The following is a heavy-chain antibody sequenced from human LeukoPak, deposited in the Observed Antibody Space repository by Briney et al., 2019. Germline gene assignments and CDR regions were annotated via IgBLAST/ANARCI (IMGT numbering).Heavy chain of an antibody. D-gene: IGHD4-17*01. Sequence: GRSLRLSCAASGFTFTSYVMSWARQAPGKGLEWVSAISGSGGSTYYADSVKGRFTISRDNSKNTLYLQMNSLRAEDTAVYYCARDDDYGDYATYWGQGTLVTVSS. J-gene: IGHJ4*02. CDR1: GFTFTSYV. CDR3: ARDDDYGDYATY. V-gene: IGHV3-23*01. CDR2: ISGSGGST.